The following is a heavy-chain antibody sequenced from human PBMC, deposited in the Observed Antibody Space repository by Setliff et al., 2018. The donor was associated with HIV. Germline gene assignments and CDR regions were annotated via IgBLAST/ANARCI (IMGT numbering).Heavy chain of an antibody. V-gene: IGHV3-48*01. Sequence: GGSLRLSCVASGFTFNNAWMNWVRQAPGKGLEWISYISTSGSIIYYADSVKGRFTISRDNAKNSLYLQMNGLRAEDTAAYYCARKHRPGVWMDLWGQGTTVTVSS. CDR3: ARKHRPGVWMDL. CDR2: ISTSGSII. CDR1: GFTFNNAW. D-gene: IGHD3-16*01. J-gene: IGHJ6*02.